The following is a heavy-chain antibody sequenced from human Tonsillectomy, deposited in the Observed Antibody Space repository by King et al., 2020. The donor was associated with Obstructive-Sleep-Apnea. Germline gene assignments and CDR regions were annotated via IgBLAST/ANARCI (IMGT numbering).Heavy chain of an antibody. Sequence: VQLVESGGGVVQPGRSLRLSCAASGFTFSSYGMHWVRQAPGKGLEWVAVIWYDGSNKYYADSVKGRFTISRDNSKNTLYLQMNSLRAEDTAVYYCARILMGAIDYWGQGTLVTVSS. CDR3: ARILMGAIDY. D-gene: IGHD1-26*01. V-gene: IGHV3-33*01. CDR1: GFTFSSYG. J-gene: IGHJ4*02. CDR2: IWYDGSNK.